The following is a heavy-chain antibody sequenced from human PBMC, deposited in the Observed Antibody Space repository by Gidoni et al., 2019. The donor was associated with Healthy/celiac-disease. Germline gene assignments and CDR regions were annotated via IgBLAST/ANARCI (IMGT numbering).Heavy chain of an antibody. CDR1: GGSISSYY. CDR3: ASSTGGVEMATITKDYYYYGMDV. J-gene: IGHJ6*02. Sequence: QVQLQESGPGLVKPSETLSLTCTVSGGSISSYYWSWIRQPPGKGLEWIGYIYYSGSTNYNPSLKSRVTISVDTSKNQFSLKLSSVTAADTAVYYCASSTGGVEMATITKDYYYYGMDVWGQGTTVTVSS. CDR2: IYYSGST. V-gene: IGHV4-59*01. D-gene: IGHD5-12*01.